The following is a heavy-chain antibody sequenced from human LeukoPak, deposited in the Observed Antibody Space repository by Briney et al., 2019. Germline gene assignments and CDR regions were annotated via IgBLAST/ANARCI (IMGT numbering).Heavy chain of an antibody. V-gene: IGHV3-48*03. Sequence: GGSLRLSCAASGFTFSSYEMNWVRQAPGKGLEWVSYISSSGSTIYYADSVKGRFTISRDNAKNSLYLQMNSLRAEDTAVYYCARDGGYYYDSSGYPAAYFDYWGQGTLVTVSS. D-gene: IGHD3-22*01. J-gene: IGHJ4*02. CDR3: ARDGGYYYDSSGYPAAYFDY. CDR2: ISSSGSTI. CDR1: GFTFSSYE.